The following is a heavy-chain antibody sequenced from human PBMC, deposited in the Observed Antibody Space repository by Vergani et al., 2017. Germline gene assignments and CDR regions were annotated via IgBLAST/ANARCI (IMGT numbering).Heavy chain of an antibody. CDR2: IYTSGST. J-gene: IGHJ6*02. D-gene: IGHD2-15*01. V-gene: IGHV4-61*02. CDR1: GGSISSSSYY. Sequence: QLQLQESGPGLVKPSETLSLTCTVSGGSISSSSYYWSWIRQPAGKGLEWIGRIYTSGSTNYNPALKSRVTISVDTSKNQFSLKLSSVTAADTAVYYCARDPVVVAANYYYYYGMDVWGQGTTVTVSS. CDR3: ARDPVVVAANYYYYYGMDV.